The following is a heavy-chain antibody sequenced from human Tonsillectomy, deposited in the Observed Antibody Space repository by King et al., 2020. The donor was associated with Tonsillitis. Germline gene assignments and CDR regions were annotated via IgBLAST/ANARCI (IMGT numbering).Heavy chain of an antibody. CDR1: GDSVTSYY. V-gene: IGHV4-4*07. Sequence: LQLQESGPGLVKPSETLSLTCSVSGDSVTSYYWNWIQQPAGKRLEWIGRIYASGSANYNPSLTSRVSMSIDTSKNQFSLRLSSVTAADTAVYYCARCPMQYSFDYWGQGALVTVSS. CDR2: IYASGSA. CDR3: ARCPMQYSFDY. D-gene: IGHD6-19*01. J-gene: IGHJ4*02.